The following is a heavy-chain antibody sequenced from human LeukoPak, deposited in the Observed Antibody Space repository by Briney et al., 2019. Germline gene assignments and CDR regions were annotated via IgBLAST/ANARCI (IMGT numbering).Heavy chain of an antibody. V-gene: IGHV4-59*01. D-gene: IGHD5-12*01. CDR2: IYYSGST. Sequence: SETLSLTCTVSGGSISSYYWSWIRQPPGKGLEWIGYIYYSGSTNYNPSLKSRVTISVDTSKNQFSLKLSSVTAADTAVYYCARWGIGGYSGYASTAFDYWGQGTLVTVSS. CDR1: GGSISSYY. J-gene: IGHJ4*02. CDR3: ARWGIGGYSGYASTAFDY.